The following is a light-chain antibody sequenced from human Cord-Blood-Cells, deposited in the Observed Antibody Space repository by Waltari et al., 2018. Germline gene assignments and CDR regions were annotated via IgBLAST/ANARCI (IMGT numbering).Light chain of an antibody. J-gene: IGKJ1*01. V-gene: IGKV1-39*01. CDR1: QSISSY. CDR2: AES. Sequence: DIQMTQSPSSLSASVGDRVTITCRASQSISSYLNWYQQKPGKAPKLLIYAESSLQSVVPSRFSGSGSGTDFTLTISSLQPEDFATCYCQQSYSTPWTFGQGTKVEIK. CDR3: QQSYSTPWT.